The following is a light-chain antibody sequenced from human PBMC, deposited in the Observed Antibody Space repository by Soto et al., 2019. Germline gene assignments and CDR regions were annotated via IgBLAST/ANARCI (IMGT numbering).Light chain of an antibody. J-gene: IGKJ1*01. CDR3: QQYNTYWT. Sequence: DIQMTQSPSSLSASVGDTVTITCRASQTTNNYLNWYQQKPGKAPKLLIFDASSLQSGVPPRFSGTGSGTEFTLTIRSLQPEDIATYYCQQYNTYWTFGQGTKVDIK. V-gene: IGKV1-5*01. CDR1: QTTNNY. CDR2: DAS.